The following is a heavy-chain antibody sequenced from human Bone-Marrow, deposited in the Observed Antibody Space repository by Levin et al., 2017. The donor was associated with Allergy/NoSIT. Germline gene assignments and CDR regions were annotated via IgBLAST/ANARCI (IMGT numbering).Heavy chain of an antibody. CDR2: VYWDDDK. CDR1: GFSLTTTGVG. CDR3: ARITGMYSRGWSVNFDY. J-gene: IGHJ4*02. V-gene: IGHV2-5*02. D-gene: IGHD2-15*01. Sequence: SGPTLVKPTQTLTLTCTFSGFSLTTTGVGVGWIRPPPGKALDWLALVYWDDDKRYSPSLKTRLTIIKDTSKNQVVLTMTNVDPVDTATYYCARITGMYSRGWSVNFDYWGQGILVTV.